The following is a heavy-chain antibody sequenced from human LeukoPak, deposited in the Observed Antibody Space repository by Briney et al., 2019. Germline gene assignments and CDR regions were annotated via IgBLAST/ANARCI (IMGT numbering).Heavy chain of an antibody. CDR2: INWNGGST. CDR3: ARVGDYYDSSGYYYASYYFDY. CDR1: GFTFDDYG. V-gene: IGHV3-20*04. Sequence: GGSLRLSCAASGFTFDDYGMSWVRQAPGKGLEWVSGINWNGGSTGYADSVKGRFTISRDNAKTSLYLQMNSLRAEDTALYYCARVGDYYDSSGYYYASYYFDYWGQGTLVTVSS. D-gene: IGHD3-22*01. J-gene: IGHJ4*02.